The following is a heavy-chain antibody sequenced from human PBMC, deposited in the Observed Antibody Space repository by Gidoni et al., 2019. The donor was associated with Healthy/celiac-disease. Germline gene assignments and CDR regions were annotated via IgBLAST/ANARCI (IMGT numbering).Heavy chain of an antibody. J-gene: IGHJ3*02. CDR2: IWYDGSNK. V-gene: IGHV3-33*01. CDR1: GFTFSSYG. CDR3: ARVRSNYDYVWGSYRYLGAFDI. Sequence: QVQLVESGGGVVQPGRSLRLSCAASGFTFSSYGMPWVRQAPGKGLEWVAVIWYDGSNKYYADSVKGRFTISRDNSKNTLYLQMNSLRAEDTAVYYCARVRSNYDYVWGSYRYLGAFDIWGKGQWSPSLQ. D-gene: IGHD3-16*02.